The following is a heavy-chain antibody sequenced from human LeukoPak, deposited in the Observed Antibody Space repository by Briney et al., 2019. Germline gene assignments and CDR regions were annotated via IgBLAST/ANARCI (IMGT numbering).Heavy chain of an antibody. CDR2: ISAYNGNT. CDR1: GYTFTSYG. Sequence: ASVKVSCKASGYTFTSYGISWVRQAPGQGLEWMGWISAYNGNTNYAQKLQGRATMTTDTSTSTAYMELRSLRSDDTAVYYCARDQGPGIAVAGMDYWGQGTLVTVSS. J-gene: IGHJ4*02. V-gene: IGHV1-18*04. D-gene: IGHD6-19*01. CDR3: ARDQGPGIAVAGMDY.